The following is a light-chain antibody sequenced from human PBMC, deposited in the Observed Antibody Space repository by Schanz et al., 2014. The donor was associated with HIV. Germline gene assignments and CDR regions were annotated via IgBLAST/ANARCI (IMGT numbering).Light chain of an antibody. CDR2: DAS. CDR3: QHYGRSPPGFT. CDR1: QSVSSY. Sequence: EIVLTQSPATLSLSPGERATLSCRASQSVSSYLAWYQQKPGQAPRLLIYDASNRATGIPARFSGSGSGTDFTLTIRSLEPEDFAVYYCQHYGRSPPGFTFGPGTKVNI. J-gene: IGKJ3*01. V-gene: IGKV3-11*01.